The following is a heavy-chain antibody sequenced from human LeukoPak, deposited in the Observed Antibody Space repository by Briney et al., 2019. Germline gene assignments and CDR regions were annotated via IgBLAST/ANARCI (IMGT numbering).Heavy chain of an antibody. CDR3: ARIRVVITYHDAFDI. V-gene: IGHV3-21*01. CDR2: ISSSSSYI. CDR1: GFTFSSYS. D-gene: IGHD3-22*01. J-gene: IGHJ3*02. Sequence: SGGSLRLSCAASGFTFSSYSMNWVRQAPGKGLEWVSSISSSSSYIYYADSVKGRFTISRDNAKNSLYLQMNSLRAEDTAVYYCARIRVVITYHDAFDIWGQGTMVTVSS.